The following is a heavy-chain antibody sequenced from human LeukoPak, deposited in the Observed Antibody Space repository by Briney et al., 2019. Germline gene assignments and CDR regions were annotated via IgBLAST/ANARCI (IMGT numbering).Heavy chain of an antibody. CDR1: GGSISSYY. CDR3: ARAQSGYSGYDSYYYYYYMDV. J-gene: IGHJ6*03. V-gene: IGHV4-59*01. Sequence: SETLSLTRTVSGGSISSYYRSWIRQPPGEGLEWIGYIYYSGSTNYNPSLKSRVTISVDTSKNQFSLKLSSVTAADTAVYYCARAQSGYSGYDSYYYYYYMDVWGKATTVTVSS. CDR2: IYYSGST. D-gene: IGHD5-12*01.